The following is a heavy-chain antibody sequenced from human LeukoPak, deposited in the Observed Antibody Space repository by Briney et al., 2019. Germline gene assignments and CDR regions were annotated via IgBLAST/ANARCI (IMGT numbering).Heavy chain of an antibody. CDR2: ISYNGNT. V-gene: IGHV4-39*01. D-gene: IGHD3-3*01. Sequence: SETLSLTCTVSAGIIGSSNYYWSWLRQTQGTGLEWIGSISYNGNTNYNPSRKSRVTIAGGTSDDHFSQQVRSVTAADTAVYYCARQSSWRGRDCFGPWGQGIMVIVAS. CDR1: AGIIGSSNYY. CDR3: ARQSSWRGRDCFGP. J-gene: IGHJ5*02.